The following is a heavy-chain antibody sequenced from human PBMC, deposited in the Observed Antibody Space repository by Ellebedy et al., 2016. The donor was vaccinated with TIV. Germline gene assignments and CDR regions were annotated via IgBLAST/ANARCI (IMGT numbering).Heavy chain of an antibody. D-gene: IGHD4-17*01. CDR1: GYPFTTYP. J-gene: IGHJ4*02. CDR2: IDPVDSET. V-gene: IGHV5-51*01. CDR3: ARRRKYGDYYFDF. Sequence: GESLKISCKISGYPFTTYPVAWVRQMPGKGLEWMGIIDPVDSETRYSPSFRGQVTFSVDKSINTVYLQWTNLRASDTAMYFCARRRKYGDYYFDFWGQGTQVTVSS.